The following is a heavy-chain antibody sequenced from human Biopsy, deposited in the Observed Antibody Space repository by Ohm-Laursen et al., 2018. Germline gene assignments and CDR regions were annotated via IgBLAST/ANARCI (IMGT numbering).Heavy chain of an antibody. Sequence: GTLSLTCTVSGDSISSYYWSWIRQPPGKGLEWIGYVYYTGSTDYNPSLQSRVTISVDTSKNHFSLWLRSVTPADTAIYYCARDRGFYSDRTVPGYFDLWGRGTLVTVSS. CDR3: ARDRGFYSDRTVPGYFDL. CDR2: VYYTGST. V-gene: IGHV4-59*01. D-gene: IGHD3-22*01. J-gene: IGHJ2*01. CDR1: GDSISSYY.